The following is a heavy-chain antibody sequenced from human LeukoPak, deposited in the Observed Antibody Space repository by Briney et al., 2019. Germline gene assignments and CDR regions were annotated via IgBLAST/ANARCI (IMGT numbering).Heavy chain of an antibody. J-gene: IGHJ4*02. CDR1: GFTFSSYG. V-gene: IGHV3-30*18. Sequence: GGSLRLSCAASGFTFSSYGIYWVRQAPGKGLEWVAVISYDGSNKYYADSVKGRFTISRDNSKNTLYLQMNSLRAEDTAVYYCAKDRDFWSGYRYYFDYWGQGTLVTVSS. CDR3: AKDRDFWSGYRYYFDY. D-gene: IGHD3-3*01. CDR2: ISYDGSNK.